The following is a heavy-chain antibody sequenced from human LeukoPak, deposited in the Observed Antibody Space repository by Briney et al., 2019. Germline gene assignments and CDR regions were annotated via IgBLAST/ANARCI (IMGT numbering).Heavy chain of an antibody. Sequence: PSETLSLTCTVSGGSISSYYWSWIRQPPGKGLEWIGYIYYSGSTNYNPSLKSRVTISVDTSKNQFSLKLNSVTAADTAVYYCARERLAYCGGDCYDYFDYWGQGTLVTVSS. CDR3: ARERLAYCGGDCYDYFDY. J-gene: IGHJ4*02. CDR1: GGSISSYY. CDR2: IYYSGST. D-gene: IGHD2-21*01. V-gene: IGHV4-59*01.